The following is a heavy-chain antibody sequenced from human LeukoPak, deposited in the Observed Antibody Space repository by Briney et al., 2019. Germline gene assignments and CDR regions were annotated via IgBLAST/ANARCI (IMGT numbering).Heavy chain of an antibody. CDR3: ARDSTYGQKFGY. J-gene: IGHJ4*02. V-gene: IGHV3-21*01. Sequence: GGSLRLSCAASGFTFSSYSMNWVRQAPGKGLEWVSSISSSSSYIYYADSVKGRFTISRDNAKNSLYLQMNSLRAEDTAVYYCARDSTYGQKFGYWGQGTLVTVSS. CDR1: GFTFSSYS. D-gene: IGHD2-2*01. CDR2: ISSSSSYI.